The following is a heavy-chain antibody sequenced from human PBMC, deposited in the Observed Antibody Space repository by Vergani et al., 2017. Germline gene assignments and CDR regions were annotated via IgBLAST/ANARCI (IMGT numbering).Heavy chain of an antibody. V-gene: IGHV3-66*02. CDR2: INIGGRT. CDR3: AKVSAYYDILTGYYFDY. D-gene: IGHD3-9*01. Sequence: LVESGGGLVQPGGSLRLSCAASSFSVSSHYMTWVRQAPGKGLEWVSTINIGGRTSYADSVKGRLTLTRDDSKNTLHLQMNSLRPEDTAVYYCAKVSAYYDILTGYYFDYWGQGTLVTVSS. J-gene: IGHJ4*02. CDR1: SFSVSSHY.